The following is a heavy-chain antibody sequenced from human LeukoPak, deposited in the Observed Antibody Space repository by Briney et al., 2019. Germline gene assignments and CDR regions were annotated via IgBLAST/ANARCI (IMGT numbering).Heavy chain of an antibody. CDR3: ARDCCGYCSGGSCYSSYYYYYGMDV. D-gene: IGHD2-15*01. CDR2: IYYSGST. Sequence: SETLSLTCTVSGGSISSGDYYWSWFRQPPGKGLEWIGYIYYSGSTYYNPSLKSRVTISVDTSKNQFSLKLSSVTAADTAVYYCARDCCGYCSGGSCYSSYYYYYGMDVWGQGTTVTVSS. CDR1: GGSISSGDYY. J-gene: IGHJ6*02. V-gene: IGHV4-30-4*01.